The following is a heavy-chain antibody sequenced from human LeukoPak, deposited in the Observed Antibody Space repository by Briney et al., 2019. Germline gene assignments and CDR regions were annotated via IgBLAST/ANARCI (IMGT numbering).Heavy chain of an antibody. Sequence: GASVKVSCKASGYTFTSYYMHWVRQAPGQGLEWMGIINPSGGSTSYAQKFQGRVTMTRDTSTSTVYVELSSLRSEDTAVYYCARGGDLIAAALDYYYYYMDVWGKGTTVTISS. V-gene: IGHV1-46*01. CDR1: GYTFTSYY. CDR3: ARGGDLIAAALDYYYYYMDV. D-gene: IGHD6-13*01. J-gene: IGHJ6*03. CDR2: INPSGGST.